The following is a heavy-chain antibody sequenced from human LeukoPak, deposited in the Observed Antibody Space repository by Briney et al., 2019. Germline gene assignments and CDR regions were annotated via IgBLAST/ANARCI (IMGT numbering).Heavy chain of an antibody. D-gene: IGHD6-19*01. J-gene: IGHJ5*02. CDR1: GGSFNDYY. CDR3: VRASHSSGGLAWFDP. CDR2: INHTGST. V-gene: IGHV4-34*01. Sequence: SETLSLTCAVYGGSFNDYYWSWIRQPPGKGLEWIGEINHTGSTNYNPSLKSRVIISVDTSKNQFSLKLTSVTATDTALCYCVRASHSSGGLAWFDPWGQGTLVTVSS.